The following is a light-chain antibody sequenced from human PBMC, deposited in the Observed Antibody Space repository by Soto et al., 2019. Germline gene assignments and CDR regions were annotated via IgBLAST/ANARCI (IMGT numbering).Light chain of an antibody. CDR1: QSVSSN. CDR2: GAS. J-gene: IGKJ2*01. CDR3: QQYNNWPYT. V-gene: IGKV3-15*01. Sequence: EIVMTQSPATLSVSPGERVTLSCRASQSVSSNLAWYQQKPGQAPRLLIHGASTRATGIPARFRGSGSGTEFTLTITSLQSEDFAVYYCQQYNNWPYTFGQGTKVEIK.